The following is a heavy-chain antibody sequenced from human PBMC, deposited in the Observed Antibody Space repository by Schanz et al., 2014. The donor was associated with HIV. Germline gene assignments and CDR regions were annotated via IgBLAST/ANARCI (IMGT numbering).Heavy chain of an antibody. CDR2: INPNSGGT. V-gene: IGHV1-2*02. CDR3: AREKVGILADYTPHGMDV. J-gene: IGHJ6*02. Sequence: QVQLVQSGAEVKKPGASVKVSCKAPGHPFTGYYIHWVRQAPGQGLEWMGWINPNSGGTNYAPKFQGRVTMTRDTSVSTAYMELSRLTSDDPAMYYCAREKVGILADYTPHGMDVWGQGTTVTVSS. D-gene: IGHD3-9*01. CDR1: GHPFTGYY.